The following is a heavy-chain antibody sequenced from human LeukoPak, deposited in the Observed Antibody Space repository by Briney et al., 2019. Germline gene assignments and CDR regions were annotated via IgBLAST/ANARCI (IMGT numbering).Heavy chain of an antibody. CDR2: IKEDGGDK. Sequence: GSLRLSCAASGFTFTSYWMSWVRQAPGKGLEWVAHIKEDGGDKYYVDSVKGRFTISRDNAKNSLSLQMNSLRAEDTAVYYCARGQNWNHDCWGQGTLVTVSS. D-gene: IGHD1-1*01. CDR3: ARGQNWNHDC. J-gene: IGHJ4*02. CDR1: GFTFTSYW. V-gene: IGHV3-7*04.